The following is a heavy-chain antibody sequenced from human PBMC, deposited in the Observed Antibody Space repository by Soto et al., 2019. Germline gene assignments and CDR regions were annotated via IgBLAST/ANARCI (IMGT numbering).Heavy chain of an antibody. Sequence: EVQLLESGGGLVQPGGSLRLSCAASGFTFSSYAMSWVRQAPGKGLEWVSAISGSGGSTYYADSVKGRFTISRDNSKNTLYLQMNSLRAEDTAVYYCAKDLVYDFWSGYWSGMDVWGPGTTVTVSS. D-gene: IGHD3-3*01. J-gene: IGHJ6*02. V-gene: IGHV3-23*01. CDR1: GFTFSSYA. CDR2: ISGSGGST. CDR3: AKDLVYDFWSGYWSGMDV.